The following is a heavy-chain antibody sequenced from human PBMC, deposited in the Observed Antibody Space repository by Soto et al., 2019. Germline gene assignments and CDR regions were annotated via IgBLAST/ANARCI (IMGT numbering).Heavy chain of an antibody. Sequence: SVKVSCKASGGTFSSYAISWVRQAPGQGLEWMGGIIPIFGTANYAQKFQGRVTITADESTSTAYMELSSLRSEDTAVYYCATEWELLNYYGMDVWGQGTTVTVS. J-gene: IGHJ6*02. V-gene: IGHV1-69*13. D-gene: IGHD1-26*01. CDR3: ATEWELLNYYGMDV. CDR2: IIPIFGTA. CDR1: GGTFSSYA.